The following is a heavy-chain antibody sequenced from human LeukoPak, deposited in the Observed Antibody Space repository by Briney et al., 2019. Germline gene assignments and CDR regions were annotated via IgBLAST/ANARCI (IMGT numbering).Heavy chain of an antibody. V-gene: IGHV4-59*11. CDR2: IYYSGST. D-gene: IGHD6-13*01. Sequence: SETLSLTCTVSGGSLSSHYWSWIRQPPGKGLEWIGYIYYSGSTNYNPSLKSRVTISVDTSKNQFSLKLSSVTAADTAVYYCARERSSSWRFDYWGQGTLVTISS. CDR1: GGSLSSHY. J-gene: IGHJ4*02. CDR3: ARERSSSWRFDY.